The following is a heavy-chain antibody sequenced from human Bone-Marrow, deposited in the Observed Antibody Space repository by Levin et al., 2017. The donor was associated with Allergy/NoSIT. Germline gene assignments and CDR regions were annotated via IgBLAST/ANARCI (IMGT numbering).Heavy chain of an antibody. CDR3: ARDSRYSSGWRFDF. Sequence: TGGSLRLSCAASGFTFSDYYMSWIRQAPGKGLEWVSYISSSSSDTNYADSVKGRITISRDNAKNSLYLQMNNLRADDTAVYYCARDSRYSSGWRFDFWGQGTLVTVSS. V-gene: IGHV3-11*05. CDR2: ISSSSSDT. D-gene: IGHD6-19*01. CDR1: GFTFSDYY. J-gene: IGHJ4*02.